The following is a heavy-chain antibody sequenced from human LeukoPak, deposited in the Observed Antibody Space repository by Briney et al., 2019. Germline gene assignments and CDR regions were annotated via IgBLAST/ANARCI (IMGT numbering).Heavy chain of an antibody. Sequence: GGSLRLSCAASGFTFSSYWMSWVRQAPGKGLEWVANIKQGGSEKYYVDSVKGRFTISRDNAKNSLYLQMNSLRAEDTAVYYCARESVVGATISFDYWGQGTLVTVSS. CDR3: ARESVVGATISFDY. CDR2: IKQGGSEK. CDR1: GFTFSSYW. J-gene: IGHJ4*02. V-gene: IGHV3-7*01. D-gene: IGHD1-26*01.